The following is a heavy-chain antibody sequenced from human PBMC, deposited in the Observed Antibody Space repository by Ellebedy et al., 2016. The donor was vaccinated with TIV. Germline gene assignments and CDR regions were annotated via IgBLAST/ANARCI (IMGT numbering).Heavy chain of an antibody. D-gene: IGHD5-24*01. Sequence: GESLKISCAASGFTFSSYAMSWVRQAPGKGLEWVSAISGSGCSTYYADSVKGRFTISRDNSKNPLYLQMNSLRAEDTAVYYCARPWVEMATIGDAFDIWGQGTMVTVSS. CDR2: ISGSGCST. CDR1: GFTFSSYA. J-gene: IGHJ3*02. V-gene: IGHV3-23*01. CDR3: ARPWVEMATIGDAFDI.